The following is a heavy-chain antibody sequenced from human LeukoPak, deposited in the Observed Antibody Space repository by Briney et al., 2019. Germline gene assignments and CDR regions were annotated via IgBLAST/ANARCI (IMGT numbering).Heavy chain of an antibody. V-gene: IGHV1-8*01. CDR3: ARGTGHSGWKFDY. CDR1: GYTFTRYD. D-gene: IGHD6-25*01. Sequence: GASVKVSCKASGYTFTRYDINWVRQATGQGLEWMGWMNPNSGNTGYAQKFQGRVTMTRDTSISTAYMELSSLRSEDTAVYYCARGTGHSGWKFDYWGQGTLVTVSS. J-gene: IGHJ4*02. CDR2: MNPNSGNT.